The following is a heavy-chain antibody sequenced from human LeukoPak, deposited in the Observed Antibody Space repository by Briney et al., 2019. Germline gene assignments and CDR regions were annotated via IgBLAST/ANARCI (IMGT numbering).Heavy chain of an antibody. CDR1: GFTFSSYA. J-gene: IGHJ5*02. CDR2: ISGSGGST. V-gene: IGHV3-23*01. Sequence: PGGSLRLSCAASGFTFSSYAMSWVRQAPGKGLEWVSAISGSGGSTYYADSVKGRFTISRDNSKNTLYPQMNSLRAEDTAVYYCAKQDIVVVPAAMGGPNWFDPWGQGTLVTVSS. CDR3: AKQDIVVVPAAMGGPNWFDP. D-gene: IGHD2-2*01.